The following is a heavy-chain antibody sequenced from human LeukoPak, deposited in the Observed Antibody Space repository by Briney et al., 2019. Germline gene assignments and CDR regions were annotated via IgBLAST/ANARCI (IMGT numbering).Heavy chain of an antibody. J-gene: IGHJ3*02. CDR2: IYPGDSDT. Sequence: GESLKISCKGSGYSFTSYWIGWVRQMPGKGLEWMGIIYPGDSDTRYSPSFQGQVTISADKSISTAYLQWSSLKASDTAMYYCARVVWAGSYYGAYVDHDAFDIWGQGTMVTVSS. CDR1: GYSFTSYW. CDR3: ARVVWAGSYYGAYVDHDAFDI. V-gene: IGHV5-51*01. D-gene: IGHD1-26*01.